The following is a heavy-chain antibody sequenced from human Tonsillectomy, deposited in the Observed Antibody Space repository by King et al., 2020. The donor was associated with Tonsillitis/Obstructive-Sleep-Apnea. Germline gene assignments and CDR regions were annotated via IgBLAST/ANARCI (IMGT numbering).Heavy chain of an antibody. CDR1: GGSFSGYY. J-gene: IGHJ6*03. CDR2: INHSGST. Sequence: EQLQQWGAGLLKPSETLSRTCAVYGGSFSGYYWSWIRQPPGKGLEWIGEINHSGSTNYNPSLKSRVTISVDTSKNQFSLRLSSVTAADTAVYYCARVVPAALGVYCYYMDVWGKGTTVTVSS. D-gene: IGHD2-2*01. V-gene: IGHV4-34*01. CDR3: ARVVPAALGVYCYYMDV.